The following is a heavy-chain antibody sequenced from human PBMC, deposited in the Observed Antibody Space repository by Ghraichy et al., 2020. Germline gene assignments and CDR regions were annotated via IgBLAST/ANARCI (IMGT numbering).Heavy chain of an antibody. Sequence: SETLSLTCAVYGGSISSDYWSWIRQPPGKGLEWIGEISHSGGTNYNSSLKSRVTMSLDTSKKQFSLRLSSVTAADTAIYYCAGRSAAGPSDSYMDVWGKGTTVTVSS. J-gene: IGHJ6*03. D-gene: IGHD6-13*01. CDR1: GGSISSDY. CDR3: AGRSAAGPSDSYMDV. CDR2: ISHSGGT. V-gene: IGHV4-34*01.